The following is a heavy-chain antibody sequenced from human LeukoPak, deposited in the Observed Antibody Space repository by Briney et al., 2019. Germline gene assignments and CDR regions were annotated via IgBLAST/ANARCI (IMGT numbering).Heavy chain of an antibody. V-gene: IGHV4-59*01. CDR1: GGSISSYY. Sequence: SETLSLTCTVSGGSISSYYWNWIRQPPGKGLEWIGYIYYGGTTNYNPSLKSRVTISVDTSKNQFSLKLSSVTAADTAVYYCARNRPDGYSGSYYFDYWGQGTLVTVSS. J-gene: IGHJ4*02. CDR3: ARNRPDGYSGSYYFDY. CDR2: IYYGGTT. D-gene: IGHD1-26*01.